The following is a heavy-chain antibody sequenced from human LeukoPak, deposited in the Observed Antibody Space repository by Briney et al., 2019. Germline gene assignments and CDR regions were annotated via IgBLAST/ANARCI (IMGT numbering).Heavy chain of an antibody. CDR1: GGTFSSYA. J-gene: IGHJ6*03. CDR3: ARDLGIVGATTSYYYYMDV. CDR2: IIPIFGTA. D-gene: IGHD1-26*01. Sequence: SVKLSCNAYGGTFSSYASSWVRQPPGQGLEWMGRIIPIFGTANYAQKFQGRVTITTDESTSTAYMELSSLRSEDTAVYYCARDLGIVGATTSYYYYMDVWGKGTTVTVSS. V-gene: IGHV1-69*05.